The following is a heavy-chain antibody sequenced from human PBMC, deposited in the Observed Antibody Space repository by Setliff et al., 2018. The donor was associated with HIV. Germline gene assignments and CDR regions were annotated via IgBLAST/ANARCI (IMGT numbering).Heavy chain of an antibody. CDR3: ARQSGDYTVTTYYMDV. CDR1: GYSFTNYW. Sequence: PGESLKISCKGSGYSFTNYWIGWVRQMPGKGLEWMGIIHPGDSDTRYSPSFQGQVTISADKSISTAYLQWSSLKASDTAMYYCARQSGDYTVTTYYMDVWGKGTTVTSP. J-gene: IGHJ6*03. V-gene: IGHV5-51*01. CDR2: IHPGDSDT. D-gene: IGHD4-17*01.